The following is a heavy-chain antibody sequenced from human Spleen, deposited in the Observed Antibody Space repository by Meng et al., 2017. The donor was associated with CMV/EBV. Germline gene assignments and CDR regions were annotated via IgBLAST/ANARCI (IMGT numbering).Heavy chain of an antibody. CDR3: AKEGRQEGTHFDY. CDR1: GFTFTSSS. D-gene: IGHD1-7*01. V-gene: IGHV3-30-3*02. Sequence: VQLVESGGGLVQPGGSLRLSCVASGFTFTSSSIHWVRQAPGKGLEWVAVIGYDESTKFYADSVRDRFIISRDNSKNSVYLQMDSPRPEDTAVYYCAKEGRQEGTHFDYWGQGTLVTVAS. J-gene: IGHJ4*02. CDR2: IGYDESTK.